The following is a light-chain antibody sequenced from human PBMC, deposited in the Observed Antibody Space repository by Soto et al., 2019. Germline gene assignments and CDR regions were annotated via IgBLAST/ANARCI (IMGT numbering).Light chain of an antibody. CDR2: AAS. J-gene: IGKJ4*01. CDR1: QTIRSY. CDR3: QQSFSIPPLT. Sequence: DIQMTQSPSSLSASVGDRVTITCRASQTIRSYLNWYQQKPGKAPVLLISAASSLQSGVSSRFSGSGSGTDFTLTISSLQPEDFATYYFQQSFSIPPLTFGGGTKVEIK. V-gene: IGKV1-39*01.